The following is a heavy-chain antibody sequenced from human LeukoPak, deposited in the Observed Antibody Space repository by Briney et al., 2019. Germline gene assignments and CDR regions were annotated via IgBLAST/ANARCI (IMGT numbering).Heavy chain of an antibody. V-gene: IGHV3-30*03. Sequence: GGSLRLSCAASGFTFSSYGMHWVRQAPGKGLEWVAVISYDGSNKYYADSVKGRFTISRDNSKNTLYLQMNSLRAEDTAVYYCARDPGYCSGGSCYQLFDYWGQGTLVTVSS. D-gene: IGHD2-15*01. J-gene: IGHJ4*02. CDR3: ARDPGYCSGGSCYQLFDY. CDR1: GFTFSSYG. CDR2: ISYDGSNK.